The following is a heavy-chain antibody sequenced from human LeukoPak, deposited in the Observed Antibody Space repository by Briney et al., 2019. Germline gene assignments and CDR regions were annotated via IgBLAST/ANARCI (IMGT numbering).Heavy chain of an antibody. J-gene: IGHJ4*02. V-gene: IGHV3-33*01. CDR2: IWYDGSNE. Sequence: GGSLRLSCAASGFTFSSYGMHRVRQAPGTGLEWVEVIWYDGSNEQYADSVKGRFTISTDNSKNTLYLQMNSLRAEDTAVYYCVRDERGSGRVPYYWGQGTLLTVSS. CDR3: VRDERGSGRVPYY. D-gene: IGHD3-10*01. CDR1: GFTFSSYG.